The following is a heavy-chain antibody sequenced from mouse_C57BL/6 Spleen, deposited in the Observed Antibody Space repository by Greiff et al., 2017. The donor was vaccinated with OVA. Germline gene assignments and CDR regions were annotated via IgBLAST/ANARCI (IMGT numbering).Heavy chain of an antibody. D-gene: IGHD4-1*01. CDR2: IYPGDGDT. Sequence: QVQLQQSGPELVKPGASVKISCKASGYAFSSSWMNWVKQRPGQGLEWIGRIYPGDGDTNYNGKFKGKATMTADKSSSTAYMQLSSLTSEDSAVYFGARWRTNWDFDYWGQGTTLTVSS. V-gene: IGHV1-82*01. CDR1: GYAFSSSW. J-gene: IGHJ2*01. CDR3: ARWRTNWDFDY.